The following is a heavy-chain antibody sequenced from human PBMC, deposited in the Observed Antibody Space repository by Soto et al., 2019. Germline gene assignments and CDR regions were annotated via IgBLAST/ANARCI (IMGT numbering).Heavy chain of an antibody. J-gene: IGHJ4*02. CDR2: IKPDGSEK. V-gene: IGHV3-7*03. Sequence: GGSLRLSCAASGFTFSNNRMSWVSQAPGKGLERVANIKPDGSEKYYVDSVRGRFTFSRDNAENSVFLQKNSLSADDTAVYYCVRGVDYSFDCWGPGTLVTVSS. CDR3: VRGVDYSFDC. CDR1: GFTFSNNR. D-gene: IGHD4-4*01.